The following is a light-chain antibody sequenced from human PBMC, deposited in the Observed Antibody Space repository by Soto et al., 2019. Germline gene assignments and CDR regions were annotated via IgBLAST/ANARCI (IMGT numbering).Light chain of an antibody. CDR3: QQYNHWPPIT. V-gene: IGKV3-15*01. Sequence: IVLRQSPASLSLSPLERAPVSFMASQSVGSHLVWYQQKPGQAPRLLIYGAYTRATGTPARFSGSGSGTEFTLTISSLQSEDFAVYYCQQYNHWPPITFGKGTRLEI. CDR2: GAY. J-gene: IGKJ5*01. CDR1: QSVGSH.